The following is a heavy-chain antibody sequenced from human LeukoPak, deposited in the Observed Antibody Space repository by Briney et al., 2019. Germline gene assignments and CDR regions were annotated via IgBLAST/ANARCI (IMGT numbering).Heavy chain of an antibody. V-gene: IGHV3-21*01. CDR2: ISSSSSYI. D-gene: IGHD6-6*01. J-gene: IGHJ4*02. CDR1: GFTFSSYS. Sequence: GGSLRLSCAASGFTFSSYSMNWVRQAPGKGLEWVSSISSSSSYIYYADSVKGRFTISRDNAKNSLYLQMNSLRAEDTAVYCCASGGAPIAARPAVLCYWGQGTLVTVSS. CDR3: ASGGAPIAARPAVLCY.